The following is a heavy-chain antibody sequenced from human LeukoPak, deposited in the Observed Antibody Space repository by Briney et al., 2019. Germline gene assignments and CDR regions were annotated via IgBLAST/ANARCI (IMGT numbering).Heavy chain of an antibody. J-gene: IGHJ4*02. CDR1: GFTFSNAW. CDR2: IKSIIDGGTA. CDR3: TTDPLLGM. V-gene: IGHV3-15*01. Sequence: GGSLRLSCAASGFTFSNAWMNWVRQAPGKGLEWVGRIKSIIDGGTADYAAPVKGRFTISRDDSKDTLYMQMSSLKIEDTAVYYCTTDPLLGMGGQGTLVTVSS. D-gene: IGHD3-3*01.